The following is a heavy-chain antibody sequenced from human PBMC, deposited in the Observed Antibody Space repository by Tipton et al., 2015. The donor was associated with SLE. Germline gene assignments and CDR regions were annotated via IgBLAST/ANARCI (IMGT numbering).Heavy chain of an antibody. D-gene: IGHD3-16*01. V-gene: IGHV3-7*01. CDR2: MKQDGSEK. Sequence: SLRLSCAASGFTFDTYWMNWVRQAPGKGLEWVANMKQDGSEKYYVDSVEGRFTISRDNAKNSLYLQMNSLRAEDTAVYHCARSPYYDIFLDVWGQGTTVTVSS. CDR1: GFTFDTYW. J-gene: IGHJ6*02. CDR3: ARSPYYDIFLDV.